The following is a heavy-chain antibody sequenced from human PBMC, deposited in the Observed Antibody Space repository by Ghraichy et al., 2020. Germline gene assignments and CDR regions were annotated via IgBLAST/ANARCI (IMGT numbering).Heavy chain of an antibody. CDR3: ARTVTAPYHYYGMDV. J-gene: IGHJ6*02. V-gene: IGHV4-59*01. D-gene: IGHD5-18*01. Sequence: LSLTCTVSGGSISSDYWSWIRQPPGKGLEWIGYIYYSGNTNYNPSLKSRVTISVDRSKNQFSLKLISVTAADTAVYYCARTVTAPYHYYGMDVWGQGTTVTVSS. CDR2: IYYSGNT. CDR1: GGSISSDY.